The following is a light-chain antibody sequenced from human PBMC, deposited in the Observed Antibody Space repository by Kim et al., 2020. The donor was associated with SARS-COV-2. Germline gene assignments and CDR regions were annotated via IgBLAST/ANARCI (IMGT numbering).Light chain of an antibody. V-gene: IGKV1-5*03. Sequence: DIQMTQSPSTLSASVGDRVTITCRASQSISSWLAWYRQRPGKAPKLLISKASTLESGVPSRFSGSGSGTEFTLTISSLQPDDFATYYCQQYNSYWTFGQGTKVDIK. CDR1: QSISSW. J-gene: IGKJ1*01. CDR2: KAS. CDR3: QQYNSYWT.